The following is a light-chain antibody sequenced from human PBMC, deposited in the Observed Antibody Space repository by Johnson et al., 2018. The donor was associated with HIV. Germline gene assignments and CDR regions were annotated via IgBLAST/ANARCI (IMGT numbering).Light chain of an antibody. V-gene: IGLV1-51*01. J-gene: IGLJ1*01. CDR3: GTWDSSLRVGGV. CDR2: DNN. CDR1: SSNIGNNY. Sequence: QSVLTQPPSVSAAPGQKVTISCSGSSSNIGNNYVSWYQQLPGTAPKLLIYDNNKRPSGIPDRFSGSKSGTSATLGITGLQTGDEADYYCGTWDSSLRVGGVLGTGTKVTVL.